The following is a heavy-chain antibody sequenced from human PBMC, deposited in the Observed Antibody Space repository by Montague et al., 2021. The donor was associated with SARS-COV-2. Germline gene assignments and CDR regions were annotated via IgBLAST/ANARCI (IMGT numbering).Heavy chain of an antibody. Sequence: SETLSPTRTVSGYSINSNYYWGWIRQPPGKGLEWIGCSYHSGTTHYHPSLKSRVTISLDTSNNHFSLKVTSVTAADTAVYYCARAPYYGPGKPYQFDYWGRGTLVTGSS. CDR2: SYHSGTT. D-gene: IGHD3-10*01. V-gene: IGHV4-38-2*02. CDR1: GYSINSNYY. J-gene: IGHJ4*02. CDR3: ARAPYYGPGKPYQFDY.